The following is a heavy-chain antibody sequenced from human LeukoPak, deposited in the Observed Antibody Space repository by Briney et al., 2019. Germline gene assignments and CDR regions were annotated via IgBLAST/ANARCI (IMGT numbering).Heavy chain of an antibody. CDR2: MNPNSGNT. Sequence: ASVKLSCKASGYTFTSYDMNWVRQAPGQGLEWMGWMNPNSGNTGYAQKFQGRVTMTRNTSISTAYMELSSLRSEDTAVYYCARGSPRWFDPWGQGTLVTVSS. J-gene: IGHJ5*02. CDR1: GYTFTSYD. CDR3: ARGSPRWFDP. V-gene: IGHV1-8*01.